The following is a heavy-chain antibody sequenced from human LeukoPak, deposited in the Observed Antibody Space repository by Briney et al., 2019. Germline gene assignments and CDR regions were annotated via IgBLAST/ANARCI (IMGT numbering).Heavy chain of an antibody. CDR1: GFTFISYA. J-gene: IGHJ4*02. CDR3: AKTADYGSGSYYTDHYFDY. CDR2: ISGSGGST. V-gene: IGHV3-23*01. Sequence: GGSLRLSCAASGFTFISYAMSWVRQAPGKGLEWVSAISGSGGSTYYADSVKGRFTISRDNSKNTLYLQMNSLRAEDTAVYYCAKTADYGSGSYYTDHYFDYWGQGTLVTVSS. D-gene: IGHD3-10*01.